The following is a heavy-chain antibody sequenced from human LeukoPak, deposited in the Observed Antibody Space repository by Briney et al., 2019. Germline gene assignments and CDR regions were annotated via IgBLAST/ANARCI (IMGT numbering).Heavy chain of an antibody. D-gene: IGHD6-13*01. CDR2: IIPILGIA. V-gene: IGHV1-69*04. Sequence: ASVKVSCKASGGTFSSYAISWVRQAPGQGLEWMGRIIPILGIANYAQKFQGRVTMTRDTSISTAYMELSRLRSDDTAVYYCASGYSSSWYLGGGWFGFDYWGQGTLVTVSS. CDR1: GGTFSSYA. CDR3: ASGYSSSWYLGGGWFGFDY. J-gene: IGHJ4*02.